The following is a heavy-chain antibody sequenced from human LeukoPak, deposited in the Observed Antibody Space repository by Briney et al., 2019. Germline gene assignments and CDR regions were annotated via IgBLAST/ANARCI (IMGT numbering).Heavy chain of an antibody. CDR2: TSYDERKK. V-gene: IGHV3-30*04. CDR1: GFNFNNYA. Sequence: GTSLRLSCAGSGFNFNNYAMYWVRPAPGKELEWVAATSYDERKKNYEDSVKGRFSISKDNSKNTLYLQMNSLTVDDSAVYYCAKGPDGFDYWGQGALVTVSS. CDR3: AKGPDGFDY. J-gene: IGHJ4*02.